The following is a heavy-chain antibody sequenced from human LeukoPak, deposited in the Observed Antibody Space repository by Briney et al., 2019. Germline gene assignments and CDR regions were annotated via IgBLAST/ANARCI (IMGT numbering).Heavy chain of an antibody. V-gene: IGHV3-48*02. CDR1: GFTFSSYS. Sequence: PGGSLRLSCAASGFTFSSYSMNWVRQAPGKGLEWVSYISSSSSTIYYADSVKGRFTISRDNAKNSLYLQMNSLRDEDTAVYYCARDRDDYVWGSYRSLDYWGQGTLVTVSS. D-gene: IGHD3-16*02. CDR2: ISSSSSTI. J-gene: IGHJ4*02. CDR3: ARDRDDYVWGSYRSLDY.